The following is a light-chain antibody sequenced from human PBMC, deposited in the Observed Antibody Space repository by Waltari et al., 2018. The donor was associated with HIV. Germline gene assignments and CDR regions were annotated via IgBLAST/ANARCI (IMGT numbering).Light chain of an antibody. J-gene: IGLJ3*02. Sequence: QSAPTQPASVSGSPGQSITISCTGTTSDVGGYNHVSWYQQHPGKAPKLMIYEVSNRPSGVSNRLYGSKSGNTASLTISGLQAEDEADYYCSSYTSSSTVVFGGGTKLTVL. CDR3: SSYTSSSTVV. CDR1: TSDVGGYNH. V-gene: IGLV2-14*01. CDR2: EVS.